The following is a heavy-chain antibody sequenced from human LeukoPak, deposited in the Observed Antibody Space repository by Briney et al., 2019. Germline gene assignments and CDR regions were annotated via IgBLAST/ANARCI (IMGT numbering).Heavy chain of an antibody. Sequence: PSETLSLTCTVSGGSISSYYWSWIRQPPGKGLEWIGYIYYSGSTNYNPSLKSRVTISVDTSKNQSSLKLSSVTAADTAVYYCARERYSSGWYSYGMDVWGQGTTVTVSS. CDR3: ARERYSSGWYSYGMDV. D-gene: IGHD6-19*01. CDR2: IYYSGST. CDR1: GGSISSYY. J-gene: IGHJ6*02. V-gene: IGHV4-59*01.